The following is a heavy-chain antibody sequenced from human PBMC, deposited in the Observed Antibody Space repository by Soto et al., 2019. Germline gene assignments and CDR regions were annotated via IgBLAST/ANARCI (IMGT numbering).Heavy chain of an antibody. CDR2: IYPGDSDT. CDR1: GYRISNYW. J-gene: IGHJ4*02. V-gene: IGHV5-51*01. D-gene: IGHD4-17*01. CDR3: ASTMVTTNFDY. Sequence: PGESLKISCKASGYRISNYWIGWVRQMPGRGLEWMGIIYPGDSDTRYSPSFQGQVTISADKSISTAYLHWSSLKASDSAMYYCASTMVTTNFDYWGLGTLVTVSS.